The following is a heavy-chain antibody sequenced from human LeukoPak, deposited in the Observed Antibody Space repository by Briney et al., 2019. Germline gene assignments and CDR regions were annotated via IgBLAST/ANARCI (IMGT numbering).Heavy chain of an antibody. J-gene: IGHJ4*02. Sequence: ASVKVSCKASGYTLTGYYMHWVRQAPGQRLEWMGQINPNSGGTNYAQKLQGRVTMSRDTSISTAYMELSRLRSDDTGVYSCAGSDYGDYFYYWGQGTLVTVSS. D-gene: IGHD3-16*01. V-gene: IGHV1-2*05. CDR2: INPNSGGT. CDR3: AGSDYGDYFYY. CDR1: GYTLTGYY.